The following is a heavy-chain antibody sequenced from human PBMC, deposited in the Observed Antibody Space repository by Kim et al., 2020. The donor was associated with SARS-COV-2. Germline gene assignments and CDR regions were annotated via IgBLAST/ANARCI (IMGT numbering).Heavy chain of an antibody. Sequence: GESLKISCKGSGYSFTNYWIGWVRQMPGKGLEWMGIIYPGDSDTRYSPSFQGQVTISADKSISTAYLQWSSLKASDTAMYFCARRITMVRGVIIIKTVGGWDYGMDVWGQGTTVTVSS. D-gene: IGHD3-10*01. J-gene: IGHJ6*02. CDR2: IYPGDSDT. V-gene: IGHV5-51*01. CDR3: ARRITMVRGVIIIKTVGGWDYGMDV. CDR1: GYSFTNYW.